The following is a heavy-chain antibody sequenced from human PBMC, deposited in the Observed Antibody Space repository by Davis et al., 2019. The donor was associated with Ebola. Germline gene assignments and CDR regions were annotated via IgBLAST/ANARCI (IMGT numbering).Heavy chain of an antibody. CDR2: IYVSGST. D-gene: IGHD3-22*01. J-gene: IGHJ5*02. V-gene: IGHV4-4*02. Sequence: SETLSLTCAVSGDSISSNNWWSWVRQPPGKGLEWIGEIYVSGSTNYNPSLKSRVTISVDKSKNHFSLKLSSVTAADTAVYFCAKAYDSSGYAWFGPWGQGTLVTVSS. CDR3: AKAYDSSGYAWFGP. CDR1: GDSISSNNW.